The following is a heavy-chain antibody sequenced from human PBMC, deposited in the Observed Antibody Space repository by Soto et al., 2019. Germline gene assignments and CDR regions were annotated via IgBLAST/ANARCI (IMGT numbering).Heavy chain of an antibody. Sequence: GGSLRLSCVASGFTFSNFAMAWVRQAPGEGLEWDSALGGSGDDTFYADSMKGRFTISRDNSKDTLYLQINSLRAEDTAAYYGANPIPKTGTTFGFWGQGTLVTVSS. V-gene: IGHV3-23*01. CDR1: GFTFSNFA. CDR2: LGGSGDDT. D-gene: IGHD1-1*01. J-gene: IGHJ4*02. CDR3: ANPIPKTGTTFGF.